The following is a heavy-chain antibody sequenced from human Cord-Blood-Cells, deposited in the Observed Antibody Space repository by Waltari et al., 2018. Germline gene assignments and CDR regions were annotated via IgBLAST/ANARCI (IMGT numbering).Heavy chain of an antibody. V-gene: IGHV3-15*01. CDR3: TTVPGTRVVDY. Sequence: EVQLVESGGGLVKPGGSLRLSCAASGFTFSNAWMSWVRQAPGKGLEWVGRIKSKTDGGSTDYAAPVKRRFTISRDVSKSTLYLQRNSLKTEDTAVYYCTTVPGTRVVDYWGQGTLVTVSS. CDR2: IKSKTDGGST. D-gene: IGHD1-1*01. J-gene: IGHJ4*02. CDR1: GFTFSNAW.